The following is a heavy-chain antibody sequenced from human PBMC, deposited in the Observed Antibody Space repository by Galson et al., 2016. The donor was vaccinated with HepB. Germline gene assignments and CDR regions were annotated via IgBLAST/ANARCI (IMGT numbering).Heavy chain of an antibody. V-gene: IGHV3-53*01. CDR2: IYSGGTT. CDR3: ARLHPYGSGGPSDFFDY. Sequence: YLRLSCADSGFTVSSNYMGWVHQAPGQGLERLSVIYSGGTTYSADSVQGRFTISRHISTKTVFLQMNSLRGEDTAVYYCARLHPYGSGGPSDFFDYWGQGTLGTVSS. J-gene: IGHJ4*02. CDR1: GFTVSSNY. D-gene: IGHD3-10*01.